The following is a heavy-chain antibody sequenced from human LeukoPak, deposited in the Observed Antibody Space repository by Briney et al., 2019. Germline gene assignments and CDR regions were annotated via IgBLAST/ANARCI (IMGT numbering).Heavy chain of an antibody. Sequence: EGSLRLSCAASGFTFSSYAMSWVRQAPGEGLEWVSAISGSGGSTYYADSVKGRFTISRDNSKNTLYLQMNSLRAEDTAVYYCAKGPYGDLLLPYYFDYWGQGTLVTVSS. J-gene: IGHJ4*02. CDR1: GFTFSSYA. V-gene: IGHV3-23*01. D-gene: IGHD4-17*01. CDR2: ISGSGGST. CDR3: AKGPYGDLLLPYYFDY.